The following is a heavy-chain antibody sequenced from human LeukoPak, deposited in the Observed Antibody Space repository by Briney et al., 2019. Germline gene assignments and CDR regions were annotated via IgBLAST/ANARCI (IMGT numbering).Heavy chain of an antibody. V-gene: IGHV3-23*01. J-gene: IGHJ5*02. D-gene: IGHD3-3*01. CDR3: AKGYDFWSGYPFDP. CDR1: GFTFSSYA. CDR2: ISGSGGST. Sequence: GGSLRLSCAASGFTFSSYAMSWVRQAPGKGLEWVSAISGSGGSTYYADSVKGRFTISRDNSKNTLYLQMNSLRAEDTAVYYCAKGYDFWSGYPFDPWVREPWSPSPQ.